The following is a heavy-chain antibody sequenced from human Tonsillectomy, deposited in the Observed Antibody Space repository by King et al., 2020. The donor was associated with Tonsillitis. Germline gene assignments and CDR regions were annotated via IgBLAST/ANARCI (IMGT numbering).Heavy chain of an antibody. CDR3: ARAQLRYFDILSWDHDAFDI. J-gene: IGHJ3*02. V-gene: IGHV3-21*06. Sequence: VQLVESGGGLVKPGGSLTLSCAASGFTFSSYSMNWVRQAPGKGLEWVSAISSSGSYVHYADSLKGRFTVSRDNANSTVFLQTNSLRAEDTAVYYCARAQLRYFDILSWDHDAFDIWGEGAMVAVSS. CDR1: GFTFSSYS. CDR2: ISSSGSYV. D-gene: IGHD3-9*01.